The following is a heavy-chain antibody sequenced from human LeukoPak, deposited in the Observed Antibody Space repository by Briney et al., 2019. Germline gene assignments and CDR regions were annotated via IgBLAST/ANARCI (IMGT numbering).Heavy chain of an antibody. CDR3: ARRSDDYDSSAYYH. Sequence: ASVKVSCTTSGYTFTSYDLNWVRQATGQGLEWMGWVNPNSGNTGYAQKFQGRVTMTMDPSISTAYMELSSLRSEDTAVYYCARRSDDYDSSAYYHWGQGTLVTVSS. CDR1: GYTFTSYD. V-gene: IGHV1-8*01. D-gene: IGHD3-22*01. J-gene: IGHJ4*02. CDR2: VNPNSGNT.